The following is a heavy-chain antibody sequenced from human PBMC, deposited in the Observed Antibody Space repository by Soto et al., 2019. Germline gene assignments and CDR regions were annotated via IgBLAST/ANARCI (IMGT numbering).Heavy chain of an antibody. CDR2: IYYSGST. J-gene: IGHJ4*02. D-gene: IGHD3-22*01. V-gene: IGHV4-31*03. Sequence: SETLYLTCTVSGGSISSGGYYWIWIRQHPGKGLEWIGYIYYSGSTYYNPSPKSRVTISVDTSKNQFSLKLSSVTAADTAVYYCAGRPDDSSGYFAPFDYWGQGTLVTVSS. CDR1: GGSISSGGYY. CDR3: AGRPDDSSGYFAPFDY.